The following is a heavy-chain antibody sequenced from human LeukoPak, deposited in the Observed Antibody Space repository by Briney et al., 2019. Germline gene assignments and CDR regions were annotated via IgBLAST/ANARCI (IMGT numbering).Heavy chain of an antibody. Sequence: PSETLSLTCTVSGGSISGGDYYWSWIRQPPGKGLEWIGYIFYSGSTYYNPSLESRLTISVDPSKNQFSLKLSSVTAADTAVYYCARQIPAAISDWFDPWGQGTLVTVSS. J-gene: IGHJ5*02. D-gene: IGHD2-2*02. CDR1: GGSISGGDYY. V-gene: IGHV4-30-4*01. CDR3: ARQIPAAISDWFDP. CDR2: IFYSGST.